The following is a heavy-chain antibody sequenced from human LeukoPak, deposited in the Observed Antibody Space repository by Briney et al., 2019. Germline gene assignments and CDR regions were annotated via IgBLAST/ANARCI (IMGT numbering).Heavy chain of an antibody. CDR1: GYSISSGYY. V-gene: IGHV4-38-2*02. J-gene: IGHJ4*02. CDR3: ARDLWFGESLQGY. CDR2: IYHSGST. D-gene: IGHD3-10*01. Sequence: SETLSLTCTVSGYSISSGYYWGWIRQPPGKGLEWIGSIYHSGSTYYNPSLKSRVTISVDTSKNQFSLKLSSVTAADTAVYYCARDLWFGESLQGYWGQGTLVTVSS.